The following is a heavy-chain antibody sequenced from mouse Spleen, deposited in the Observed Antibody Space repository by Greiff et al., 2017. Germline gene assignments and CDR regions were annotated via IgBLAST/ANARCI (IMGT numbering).Heavy chain of an antibody. CDR3: ARNVAWFAY. CDR1: GYAFTNYL. CDR2: INPGSGGT. V-gene: IGHV1-54*01. Sequence: QVQLQQSGAELVRPGTSVKVSCKASGYAFTNYLIEWVKQRPGQGLEWIGVINPGSGGTNYNEKFKGKATLTVDKSSSTAYMQLSSLTSEDSAVYYCARNVAWFAYWGQGTLVTVSA. J-gene: IGHJ3*01.